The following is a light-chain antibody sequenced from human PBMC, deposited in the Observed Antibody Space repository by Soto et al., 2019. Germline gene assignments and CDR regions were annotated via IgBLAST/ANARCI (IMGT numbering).Light chain of an antibody. CDR3: QQYSSLPLT. J-gene: IGKJ4*01. Sequence: EIVMTQSPATLSVSPGERATLSCRASQSVSSNLAWYQQKPGQAPRLLIYGASSRATGIPDRFSGSGSGTDFTLTISRLEPEDFAVYYCQQYSSLPLTFGGGTKGDIK. CDR2: GAS. CDR1: QSVSSN. V-gene: IGKV3-20*01.